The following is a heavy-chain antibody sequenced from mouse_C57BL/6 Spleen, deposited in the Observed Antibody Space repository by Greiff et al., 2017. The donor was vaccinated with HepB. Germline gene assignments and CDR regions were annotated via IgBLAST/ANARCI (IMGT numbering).Heavy chain of an antibody. Sequence: VQLQQSGAELVKPGASVKLSCKASGYTFTSYWMHWVKQRPGRGLEWIGRIDPNSGGTKYNEKFKSKATLTVDKPSSTAYIQLSSLTSEDSAVYYCASGDNDYDRYYAMDYWGQGTSVTVSS. D-gene: IGHD2-4*01. CDR3: ASGDNDYDRYYAMDY. CDR1: GYTFTSYW. V-gene: IGHV1-72*01. J-gene: IGHJ4*01. CDR2: IDPNSGGT.